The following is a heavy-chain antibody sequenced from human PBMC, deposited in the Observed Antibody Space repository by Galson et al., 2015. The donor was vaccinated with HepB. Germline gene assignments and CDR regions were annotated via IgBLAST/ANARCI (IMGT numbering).Heavy chain of an antibody. CDR1: GFSFSDCG. D-gene: IGHD2-15*01. V-gene: IGHV3-NL1*01. J-gene: IGHJ4*01. CDR3: AKQRGSWGCYEFDC. CDR2: IGSSGSST. Sequence: SLRLSCAASGFSFSDCGMHWVRRAPGKGLEWVSVIGSSGSSTYYAASVKGRFTISRDNSKNTLYLQMNSLTAEDTAVYYCAKQRGSWGCYEFDCWGHGTLVTVSS.